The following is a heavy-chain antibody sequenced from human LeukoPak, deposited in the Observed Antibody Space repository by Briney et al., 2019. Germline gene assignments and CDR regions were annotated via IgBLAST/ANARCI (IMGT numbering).Heavy chain of an antibody. CDR3: ARAEVTYYYDSSGIRYFDL. CDR1: GGSISSSSYY. D-gene: IGHD3-22*01. J-gene: IGHJ2*01. CDR2: IYYSGST. Sequence: SETLSLTCTVSGGSISSSSYYWGWIRQPPGKGLEWIGSIYYSGSTYYNPSLKSRVTISVDTSKNQFSLKLSSVTAADTAVYYCARAEVTYYYDSSGIRYFDLWGRGTLVTVSS. V-gene: IGHV4-39*07.